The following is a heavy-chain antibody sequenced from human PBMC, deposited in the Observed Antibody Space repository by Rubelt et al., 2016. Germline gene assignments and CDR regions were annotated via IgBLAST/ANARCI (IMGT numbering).Heavy chain of an antibody. CDR2: IKQDGSEK. CDR3: ATDYLGY. J-gene: IGHJ4*02. CDR1: GFTFGNHW. Sequence: EVQLVESGGGLVQPGGSLRLSCAASGFTFGNHWMSWIRQAPGKGLEWVANIKQDGSEKYYVDSVKGRFTISRNNAKNLLYLQMISLRADDTAVYYCATDYLGYWGQGTLVTVSS. V-gene: IGHV3-7*03.